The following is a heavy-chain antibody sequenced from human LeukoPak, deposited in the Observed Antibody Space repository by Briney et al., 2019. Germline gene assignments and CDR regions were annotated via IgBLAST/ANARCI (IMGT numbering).Heavy chain of an antibody. CDR2: ISGSGGST. CDR3: AKDRSCINDVCHWDFDN. CDR1: GFIFSSYA. Sequence: PRGSLRLSCAASGFIFSSYAMSWVRQAPGKGLEWVSTISGSGGSTYYADSVNGRFTISRDNSKNTVYLQMNSLRAEDTAVYYCAKDRSCINDVCHWDFDNWGQGELLSVSS. J-gene: IGHJ4*02. V-gene: IGHV3-23*01. D-gene: IGHD2-8*01.